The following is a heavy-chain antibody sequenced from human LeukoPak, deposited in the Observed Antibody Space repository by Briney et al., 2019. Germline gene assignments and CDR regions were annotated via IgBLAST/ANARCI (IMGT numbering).Heavy chain of an antibody. CDR2: IYYSGSGST. D-gene: IGHD4-23*01. CDR1: GGSLSSYY. V-gene: IGHV4-59*12. J-gene: IGHJ4*02. CDR3: ARRGGHGGSFDY. Sequence: PSETLSLTCTVSGGSLSSYYWSWIRQPPGKGREWVGYIYYSGSGSTNYNPSLKSRVTISVDTSKNQFSLKLSSVTAADTAVYYCARRGGHGGSFDYWGQGTLVTVSS.